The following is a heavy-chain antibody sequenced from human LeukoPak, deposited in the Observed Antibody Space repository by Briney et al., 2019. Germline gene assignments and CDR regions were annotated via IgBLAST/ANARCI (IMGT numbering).Heavy chain of an antibody. J-gene: IGHJ4*02. Sequence: GGSLRLPCSASGFTFSSYAMSWVRQAPGKGLEWVSSVNDGGDNTYYADYLRGRFTVSRDISRNTLWLQMNSLRAEDTAIYYCAKARGTTGWLPYFDYWGQGALVTVSS. V-gene: IGHV3-23*01. CDR1: GFTFSSYA. CDR3: AKARGTTGWLPYFDY. CDR2: VNDGGDNT. D-gene: IGHD6-19*01.